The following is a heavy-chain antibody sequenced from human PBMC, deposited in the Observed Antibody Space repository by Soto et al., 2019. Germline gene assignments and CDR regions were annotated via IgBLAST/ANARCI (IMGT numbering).Heavy chain of an antibody. CDR3: AKDLRFHSSGCLIDY. J-gene: IGHJ4*02. V-gene: IGHV3-9*01. CDR1: GFTFDDYA. CDR2: ISWNSGSI. D-gene: IGHD6-19*01. Sequence: GGSLRLSCAASGFTFDDYAMHWVRQAPGKGLEWVSGISWNSGSIGYADSVKGRFTISRDNAKNSLYLQMNSLRAEDTALYYCAKDLRFHSSGCLIDYWGQGTLVTVSS.